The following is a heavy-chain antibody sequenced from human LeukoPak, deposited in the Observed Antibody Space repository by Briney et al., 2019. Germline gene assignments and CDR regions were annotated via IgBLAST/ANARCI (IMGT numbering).Heavy chain of an antibody. J-gene: IGHJ6*03. CDR3: AKGGGRSSGWFSIGRRSYYYYMDV. D-gene: IGHD6-19*01. CDR2: ISGSGGST. V-gene: IGHV3-23*01. CDR1: GFTFSSYA. Sequence: PGGSLRISCAASGFTFSSYAMSWVRQAPGKGLEWVSAISGSGGSTYYADFVKGRFTISRDNSKNTLYLQMNSLRAEDTAVYYCAKGGGRSSGWFSIGRRSYYYYMDVWGKGTTVTVSS.